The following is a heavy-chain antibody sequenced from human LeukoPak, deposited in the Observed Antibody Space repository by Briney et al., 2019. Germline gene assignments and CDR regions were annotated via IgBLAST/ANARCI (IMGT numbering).Heavy chain of an antibody. CDR1: GGSISSSTYY. V-gene: IGHV4-30-2*01. J-gene: IGHJ4*02. D-gene: IGHD1-1*01. CDR3: ARTPTGTLIDY. Sequence: SETLSLTCTVSGGSISSSTYYWSWIRQPPGKGLEWIGYIYHSGSTYYNPSLKSRVTISVDRSKNQFSLKLSSVTAADTAVYYCARTPTGTLIDYWGQGTLVTVSS. CDR2: IYHSGST.